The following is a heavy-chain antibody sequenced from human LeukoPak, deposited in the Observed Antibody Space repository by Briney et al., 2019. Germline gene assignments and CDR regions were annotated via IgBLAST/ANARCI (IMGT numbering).Heavy chain of an antibody. CDR3: VTGIYNGWYYFDS. V-gene: IGHV1-2*04. D-gene: IGHD6-19*01. CDR1: GGTFSSYA. Sequence: GASVKVSCKASGGTFSSYAISWVRQAPGQGLEWMGWINPNSGGTNYAQKFQGWVTMTRDASISTAYMELSRLRSDDTAVYYCVTGIYNGWYYFDSWGQGTLVTVSS. J-gene: IGHJ4*02. CDR2: INPNSGGT.